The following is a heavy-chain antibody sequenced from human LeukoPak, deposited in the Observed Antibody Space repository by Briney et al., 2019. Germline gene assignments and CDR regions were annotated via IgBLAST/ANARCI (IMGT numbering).Heavy chain of an antibody. CDR1: GFTFSSYA. CDR2: ISNSAGST. Sequence: AGSLRLSGAASGFTFSSYAMSWVRQAPGKGLERVSVISNSAGSTFYADSVKGRFTISRDNSKNTLHLQTNSLRAEDTAVYYCAKRASGSGTSLYYFDYWGQGTLVTVSS. V-gene: IGHV3-23*01. CDR3: AKRASGSGTSLYYFDY. J-gene: IGHJ4*02. D-gene: IGHD3-10*01.